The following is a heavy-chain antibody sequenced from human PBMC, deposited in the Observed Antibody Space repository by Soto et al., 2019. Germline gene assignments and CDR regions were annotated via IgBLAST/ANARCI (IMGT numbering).Heavy chain of an antibody. J-gene: IGHJ4*02. V-gene: IGHV4-31*03. D-gene: IGHD5-18*01. Sequence: TLSLTCTVSGGSIRSGGYYWSWIRQHPGKGLEWIGYIYYSGSTYYNPSLKSRVTISVDTSKNQFSLKLSSVTAADTAVYYCATASGYSYGYYFDYWGQGTLVTVSS. CDR3: ATASGYSYGYYFDY. CDR2: IYYSGST. CDR1: GGSIRSGGYY.